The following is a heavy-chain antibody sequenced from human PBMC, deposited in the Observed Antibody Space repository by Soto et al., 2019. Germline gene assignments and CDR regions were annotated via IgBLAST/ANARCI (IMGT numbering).Heavy chain of an antibody. Sequence: SVKVSCKTSGGTFSNDIFTWVRQAPGQGLEWMGRIIPLLDITNYAQKFQGRVTITADKSTSTAYMELNSLRSEDTAVYYCARDSPIGSTFSGYEAINYWGQGTLVTVSS. D-gene: IGHD5-12*01. CDR2: IIPLLDIT. CDR3: ARDSPIGSTFSGYEAINY. CDR1: GGTFSNDI. V-gene: IGHV1-69*04. J-gene: IGHJ4*02.